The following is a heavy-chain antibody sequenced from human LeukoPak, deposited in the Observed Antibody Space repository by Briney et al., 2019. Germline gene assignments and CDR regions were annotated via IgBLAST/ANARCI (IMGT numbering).Heavy chain of an antibody. CDR3: ARDVGAGRDGYNDAFDI. V-gene: IGHV4-4*07. D-gene: IGHD5-24*01. CDR2: IYTSGST. Sequence: SETLSLTCTVSGGSISSYYWSWIRQPAGKGLEWIGRIYTSGSTNYNPSLKSRVTMSVDTSKNQFSLKLSSVTAADTAVYYCARDVGAGRDGYNDAFDIWGQGTMVTASS. J-gene: IGHJ3*02. CDR1: GGSISSYY.